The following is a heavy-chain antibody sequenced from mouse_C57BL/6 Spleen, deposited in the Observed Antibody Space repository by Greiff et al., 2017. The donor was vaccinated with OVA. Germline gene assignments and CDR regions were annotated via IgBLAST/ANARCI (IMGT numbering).Heavy chain of an antibody. V-gene: IGHV1-69*01. D-gene: IGHD6-1*01. CDR3: ARLCYIIAY. J-gene: IGHJ3*01. CDR1: GYTFTSYW. CDR2: IDPSDSYT. Sequence: VQLQQPGAELVMPGASVKLSCKASGYTFTSYWMHWVKQRPGQGLEWIGEIDPSDSYTNYNQKFKGKSTLTVDKSSSTAYMQLSSLTSEVSAVYYCARLCYIIAYWVPGPLLTVS.